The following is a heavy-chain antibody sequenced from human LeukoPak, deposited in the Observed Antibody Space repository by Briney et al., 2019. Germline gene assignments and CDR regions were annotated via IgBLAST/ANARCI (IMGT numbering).Heavy chain of an antibody. D-gene: IGHD4-23*01. Sequence: GGSLGLSCAVSGFTVSGNYMSWVRQAPGKGLEWVSLIYSGGTTYYADSVKGRFTISSDNTKNTLYLQMNSLRAEDTAVYYCARRAGGYSHPYDYWGQGILVTVSS. CDR2: IYSGGTT. CDR3: ARRAGGYSHPYDY. J-gene: IGHJ4*02. V-gene: IGHV3-53*01. CDR1: GFTVSGNY.